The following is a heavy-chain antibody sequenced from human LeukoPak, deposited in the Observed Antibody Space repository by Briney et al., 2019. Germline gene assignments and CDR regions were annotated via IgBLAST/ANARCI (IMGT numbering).Heavy chain of an antibody. CDR2: IYYSGST. Sequence: SETLSLTCSVSGGSISSSSYFWGWIRQPPGKGLEWIGSIYYSGSTYSNPSLKSRVTISVDTFKSQFSLKLTSVTAADTAVYYCARDGYTYGSFDYWGQGTLVTVSS. CDR1: GGSISSSSYF. D-gene: IGHD5-18*01. J-gene: IGHJ4*02. V-gene: IGHV4-39*01. CDR3: ARDGYTYGSFDY.